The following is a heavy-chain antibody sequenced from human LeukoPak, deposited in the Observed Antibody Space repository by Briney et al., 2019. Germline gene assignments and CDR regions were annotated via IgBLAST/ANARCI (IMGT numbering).Heavy chain of an antibody. J-gene: IGHJ4*02. CDR2: FDPEDGET. D-gene: IGHD3-22*01. V-gene: IGHV1-24*01. CDR1: GYTLTELS. Sequence: ASVKVSCKVSGYTLTELSMHWVRQAPGKGLEWMGGFDPEDGETIYAQKFQGRVTMTEDTSTDTAYMELSRLRSDDTAVYYCARDPSYYDSSGYYTYFDYWGQGTLVTVSS. CDR3: ARDPSYYDSSGYYTYFDY.